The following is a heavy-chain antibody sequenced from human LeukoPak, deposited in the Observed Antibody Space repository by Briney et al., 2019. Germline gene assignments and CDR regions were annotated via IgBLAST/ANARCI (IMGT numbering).Heavy chain of an antibody. CDR3: VKEIFRNGFHGLDV. CDR2: IGDKNSRI. J-gene: IGHJ6*02. D-gene: IGHD5-24*01. CDR1: GFAFDNFA. V-gene: IGHV3-23*01. Sequence: GGSLRLSCIGSGFAFDNFAFGWVRQAPGRGLAWVSGIGDKNSRIYYADSVRSRFTISRDNSRNILYLQMNSLRAEDTAVYYCVKEIFRNGFHGLDVWGQGTTVTVSS.